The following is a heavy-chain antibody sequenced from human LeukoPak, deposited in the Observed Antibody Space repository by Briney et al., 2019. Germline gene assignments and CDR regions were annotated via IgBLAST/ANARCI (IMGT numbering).Heavy chain of an antibody. V-gene: IGHV3-15*01. CDR3: TTSPVPGYDY. J-gene: IGHJ4*02. CDR1: GFTFSNAW. CDR2: IKSKAHGGTT. D-gene: IGHD6-19*01. Sequence: PGGSLRLSCAASGFTFSNAWMTWVRQAPGKGLECVGRIKSKAHGGTTDYAAPVKGRFTISRDDSESTLYLQMNSLKTEDTAMYFCTTSPVPGYDYWGQGTLVTVSS.